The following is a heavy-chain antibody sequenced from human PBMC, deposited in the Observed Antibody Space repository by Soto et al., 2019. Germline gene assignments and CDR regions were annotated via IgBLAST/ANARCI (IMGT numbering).Heavy chain of an antibody. Sequence: SETLSLTCGVSGGTVAGSHWWSWVRQSTGRGLEWIGNVYHTGDTNFNPSLQSRVTFSVDNSNNQFSLRLTSVTAADTAVYFCAREIVTAGGNNYFDPWGPGTLVTVSS. CDR1: GGTVAGSHW. D-gene: IGHD2-21*02. CDR3: AREIVTAGGNNYFDP. V-gene: IGHV4-4*02. CDR2: VYHTGDT. J-gene: IGHJ5*02.